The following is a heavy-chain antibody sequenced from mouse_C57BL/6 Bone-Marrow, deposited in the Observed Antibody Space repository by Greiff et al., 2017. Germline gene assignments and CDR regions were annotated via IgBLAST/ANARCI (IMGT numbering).Heavy chain of an antibody. J-gene: IGHJ2*01. Sequence: QVQLKQSGAELARPGASVKLSCKASGYTFTSYGISWVKQRTGQGLEWIGEIYPRRGNTYYNEKFKGKATLTADKSSSTAYMELRSLTSEDAAVYFCARGDDYPFDYWGQGTTLTVSS. CDR1: GYTFTSYG. CDR3: ARGDDYPFDY. CDR2: IYPRRGNT. V-gene: IGHV1-81*01. D-gene: IGHD2-4*01.